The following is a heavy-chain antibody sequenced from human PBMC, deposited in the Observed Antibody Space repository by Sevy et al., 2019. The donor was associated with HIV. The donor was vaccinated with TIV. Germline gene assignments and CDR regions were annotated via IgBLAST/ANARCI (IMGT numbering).Heavy chain of an antibody. CDR1: GFTFSYYS. D-gene: IGHD4-17*01. Sequence: GGSLRLSCAASGFTFSYYSMNWVRQAPGKGLEWVSSIRSTGTDKRYAHSVKGRFTISRDNAQNSLSLQMNSLRAEDTAVYYCARDRGYGDYGGEFDYWGQGTLVTVSS. V-gene: IGHV3-21*01. J-gene: IGHJ4*02. CDR3: ARDRGYGDYGGEFDY. CDR2: IRSTGTDK.